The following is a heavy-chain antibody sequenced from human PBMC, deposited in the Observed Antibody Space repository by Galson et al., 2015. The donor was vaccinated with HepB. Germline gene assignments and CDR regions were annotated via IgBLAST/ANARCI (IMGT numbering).Heavy chain of an antibody. V-gene: IGHV3-53*01. Sequence: SLRLSCAASGFIVSRNHMSWVRQAPGRGLEWVSVIYSGGTTYYADSVKGRFTISRDNSKNTLYLQMNSLRAEDTAVYYCARRGIAVAGGYYVDYWGQGTLVTVSS. D-gene: IGHD6-19*01. J-gene: IGHJ4*02. CDR1: GFIVSRNH. CDR3: ARRGIAVAGGYYVDY. CDR2: IYSGGTT.